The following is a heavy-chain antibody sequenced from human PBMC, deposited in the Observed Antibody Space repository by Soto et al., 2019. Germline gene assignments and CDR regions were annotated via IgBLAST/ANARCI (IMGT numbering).Heavy chain of an antibody. CDR3: ARISSGYSPFDY. D-gene: IGHD3-22*01. Sequence: PGGSLRLSCAASGFTFSSYAMHWVRQAPGKGLEWVAVISYDGSNKYYADSVKGRFTISRDNSKNTLYLQMNSLRAEDTAVYYCARISSGYSPFDYWSQGTLVTVSS. V-gene: IGHV3-30-3*01. J-gene: IGHJ4*02. CDR2: ISYDGSNK. CDR1: GFTFSSYA.